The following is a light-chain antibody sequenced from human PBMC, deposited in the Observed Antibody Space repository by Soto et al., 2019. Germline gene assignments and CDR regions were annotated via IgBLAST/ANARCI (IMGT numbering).Light chain of an antibody. J-gene: IGLJ1*01. V-gene: IGLV1-44*01. CDR3: EARDDRVNGDV. CDR1: SSNIGSNT. CDR2: SNS. Sequence: QSVLTHPPSASGTPGQGVTISCSGSSSNIGSNTVNWYQHLPGTAPKVLIYSNSQRPPGVPDRFSGSKSGTSASLAISGLQSEDEADYYCEARDDRVNGDVFGTGTKGTV.